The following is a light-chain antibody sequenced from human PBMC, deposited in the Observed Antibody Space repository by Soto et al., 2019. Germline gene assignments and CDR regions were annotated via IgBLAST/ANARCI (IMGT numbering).Light chain of an antibody. J-gene: IGKJ5*01. CDR3: QQYDDFPLT. CDR1: HDISNF. Sequence: DIQMTQSPSSLSTSVGDRVTITCQSSHDISNFLNWYQQKPGKAPKLLIYDASDLEVGVPSRFSGSGAGTDFTFTISSLQPEDIATYYCQQYDDFPLTFGQGTRLEIK. V-gene: IGKV1-33*01. CDR2: DAS.